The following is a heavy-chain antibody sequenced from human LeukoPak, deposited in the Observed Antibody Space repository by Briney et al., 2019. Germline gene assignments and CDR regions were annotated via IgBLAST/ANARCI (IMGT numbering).Heavy chain of an antibody. V-gene: IGHV1-46*01. Sequence: ASVKVSCKTSGYSFTNYNLHWVRQAPGQRLEWMGIIKPSGGDTNYAQKFQGRVFMTRDTSTSTVYLELSSMKAEDTAVYYCARVRDGYNDAYDIWGQGTVVTVSS. CDR2: IKPSGGDT. J-gene: IGHJ3*02. CDR1: GYSFTNYN. D-gene: IGHD5-24*01. CDR3: ARVRDGYNDAYDI.